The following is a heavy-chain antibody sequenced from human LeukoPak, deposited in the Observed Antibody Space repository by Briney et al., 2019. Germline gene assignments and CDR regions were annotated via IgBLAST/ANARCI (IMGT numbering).Heavy chain of an antibody. J-gene: IGHJ5*02. Sequence: GGSLRLSCAASGFTFSSYGMHWVRQAPGKGLEWVSVISYDGSNKYYVDSVKGRFTISRDNSKNTLYLQMNSLRSEDTAVYYCASNPRRAYWFDPWGQGTLVTVSS. CDR3: ASNPRRAYWFDP. CDR2: ISYDGSNK. V-gene: IGHV3-30*19. CDR1: GFTFSSYG. D-gene: IGHD6-6*01.